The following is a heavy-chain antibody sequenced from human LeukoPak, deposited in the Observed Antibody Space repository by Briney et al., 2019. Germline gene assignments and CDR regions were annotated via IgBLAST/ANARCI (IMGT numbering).Heavy chain of an antibody. Sequence: ASVKVSCKASGYTFTSYDINWVRQATGQGLEWMGWMNPNSGNTGYAQKFQGRVTMTRNTSISTVYMELSSLRSEDTAVYYCARRAAMVRGRGLGYWGQGTLVTVSS. CDR2: MNPNSGNT. J-gene: IGHJ4*02. D-gene: IGHD3-10*01. CDR1: GYTFTSYD. V-gene: IGHV1-8*01. CDR3: ARRAAMVRGRGLGY.